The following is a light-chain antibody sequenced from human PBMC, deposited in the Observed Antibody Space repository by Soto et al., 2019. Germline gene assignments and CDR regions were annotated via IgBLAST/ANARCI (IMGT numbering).Light chain of an antibody. V-gene: IGKV3-15*01. J-gene: IGKJ3*01. Sequence: EIVMTQSPGTLSVSPGERATLLCRASQSVSNNLAWYQQKPGPAPRLLIYDASTRATGIPARFSGSGSGTECTLTIISLQSEDYAVYYCHQYNKWPSFTFGPGTQVDIK. CDR2: DAS. CDR3: HQYNKWPSFT. CDR1: QSVSNN.